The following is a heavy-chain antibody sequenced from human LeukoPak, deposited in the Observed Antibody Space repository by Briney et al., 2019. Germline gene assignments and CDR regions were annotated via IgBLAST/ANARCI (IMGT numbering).Heavy chain of an antibody. D-gene: IGHD3-10*01. CDR2: ISYDGSNE. CDR1: GFTFSSYG. V-gene: IGHV3-30*18. CDR3: AKGYGSGSYVISY. Sequence: GGSLRLSCAASGFTFSSYGMHWVRQAPVKGLEWVAVISYDGSNEYYADSVKGRLTISRDNSKNTLYLQMDSLRAEDTAVYYCAKGYGSGSYVISYWGQGTLVTVSS. J-gene: IGHJ4*02.